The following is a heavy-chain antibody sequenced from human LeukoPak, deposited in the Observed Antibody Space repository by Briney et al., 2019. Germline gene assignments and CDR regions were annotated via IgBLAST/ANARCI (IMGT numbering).Heavy chain of an antibody. V-gene: IGHV3-30*18. CDR3: AKANYYYDSSGYYPNYYYYYGMDV. Sequence: GGSLRLSCAASGFTFSSYGMHWVRQAPGKGLEWVAVISYDGSNKYYADSVKGRFTISRDNSKNTLYLQMNSLRAEDTAVYYCAKANYYYDSSGYYPNYYYYYGMDVWGQGTTVTVSS. CDR1: GFTFSSYG. J-gene: IGHJ6*02. CDR2: ISYDGSNK. D-gene: IGHD3-22*01.